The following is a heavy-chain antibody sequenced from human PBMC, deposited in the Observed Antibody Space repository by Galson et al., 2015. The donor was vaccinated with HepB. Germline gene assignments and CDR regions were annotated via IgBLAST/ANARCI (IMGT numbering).Heavy chain of an antibody. V-gene: IGHV3-21*01. Sequence: LRLSCAASGFTFSSYSMNWVRQAPGKGLEWVSSISSSSSYIYYADSVKGRFTISRDNAKNSLYLQMNSLRAEDTAVYYCARDPHITIFGVVITDAFDIWGQGTMVTVSS. J-gene: IGHJ3*02. CDR3: ARDPHITIFGVVITDAFDI. CDR1: GFTFSSYS. CDR2: ISSSSSYI. D-gene: IGHD3-3*01.